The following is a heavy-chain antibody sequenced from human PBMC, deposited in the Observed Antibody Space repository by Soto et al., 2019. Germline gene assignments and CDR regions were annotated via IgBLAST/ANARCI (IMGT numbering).Heavy chain of an antibody. J-gene: IGHJ6*03. CDR2: ISAYNGNT. CDR1: GYTFTSYG. V-gene: IGHV1-18*01. Sequence: QVQLVQSGAEVKKPGASVKVSCKASGYTFTSYGISWVRQAPGQGLERMGWISAYNGNTNYAQKLQGRVTMTTDTSTSTAYMELRSLRSDDTAVYYCAREAKYYYYGSGPSPGEGEYYYYMDVWGKGTTVTVSS. D-gene: IGHD3-10*01. CDR3: AREAKYYYYGSGPSPGEGEYYYYMDV.